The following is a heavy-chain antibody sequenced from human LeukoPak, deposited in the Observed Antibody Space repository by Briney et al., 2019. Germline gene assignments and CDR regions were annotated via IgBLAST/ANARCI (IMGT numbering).Heavy chain of an antibody. V-gene: IGHV4-59*08. J-gene: IGHJ5*02. CDR1: GGSISSYY. CDR2: IYYSGST. Sequence: SETLSLTCTVSGGSISSYYWSWIRQPPGKGLEWIGYIYYSGSTNYNPSLKSRVTISVDTSKNQFSLKLSSVTAADTALYYCASHYYYGAGSYYNRWFDPWGQGTLVTVSS. CDR3: ASHYYYGAGSYYNRWFDP. D-gene: IGHD3-10*01.